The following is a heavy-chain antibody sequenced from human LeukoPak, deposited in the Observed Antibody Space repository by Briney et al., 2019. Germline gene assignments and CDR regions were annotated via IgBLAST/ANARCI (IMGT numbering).Heavy chain of an antibody. Sequence: KDGESLKISCKGSGYSFTSYWIGWVRQMPGKGLEWMGIIYPGDSDTRYSPSFQGQVTISADKSISTAYLQWSSLKASDTAMYYCARTLGYCSSTSCYRWFDPWGQGTLVTVSS. CDR2: IYPGDSDT. CDR3: ARTLGYCSSTSCYRWFDP. CDR1: GYSFTSYW. V-gene: IGHV5-51*01. J-gene: IGHJ5*02. D-gene: IGHD2-2*02.